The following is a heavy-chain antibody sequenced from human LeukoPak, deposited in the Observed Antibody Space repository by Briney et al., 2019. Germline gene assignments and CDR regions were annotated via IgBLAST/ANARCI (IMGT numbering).Heavy chain of an antibody. J-gene: IGHJ4*02. Sequence: GGSLKLSCAGSGFPFSNYWMAWVRQAPGKGLEWVANMKEDGGEINYVDSVKGRFTISRDNAKNSLDLQMNSLRVDDTAVYYCVRDRGYSTFDYWGQGTLVIVSS. CDR1: GFPFSNYW. CDR3: VRDRGYSTFDY. V-gene: IGHV3-7*01. CDR2: MKEDGGEI. D-gene: IGHD4-23*01.